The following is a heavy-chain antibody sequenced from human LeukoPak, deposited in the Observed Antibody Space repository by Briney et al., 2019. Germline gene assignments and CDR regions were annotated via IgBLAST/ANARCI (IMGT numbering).Heavy chain of an antibody. J-gene: IGHJ4*02. CDR2: INTDGSST. CDR3: ARPVYYGSQSYWDY. V-gene: IGHV3-74*01. Sequence: GGSLRLSCTASGCTFSSYWMHWVRQTPGQGLVGVSRINTDGSSTNYADSVKGRFTISRDNAKNTLYLQMNSLRAEDTAVYFCARPVYYGSQSYWDYWGQGTLVTVSS. CDR1: GCTFSSYW. D-gene: IGHD3-10*01.